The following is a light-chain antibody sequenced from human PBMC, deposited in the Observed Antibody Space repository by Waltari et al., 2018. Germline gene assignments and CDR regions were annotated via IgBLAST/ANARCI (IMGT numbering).Light chain of an antibody. Sequence: DIQMTQSPSTLSASVGDRVTITCRASQSISSWLAWYQQKPGNAPKLLIYDASSLESGVPSRFSGSGSGTEFTLTISSLQPDDFATYYCQQYNSYSPYTFGQGTKLEIK. CDR1: QSISSW. J-gene: IGKJ2*01. CDR3: QQYNSYSPYT. V-gene: IGKV1-5*01. CDR2: DAS.